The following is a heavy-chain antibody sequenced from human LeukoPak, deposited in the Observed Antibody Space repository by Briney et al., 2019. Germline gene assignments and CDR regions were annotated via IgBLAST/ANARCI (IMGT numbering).Heavy chain of an antibody. CDR2: INPNSGGT. V-gene: IGHV1-2*02. D-gene: IGHD5-18*01. Sequence: ASVNVSCKASGYTFTGYYMHWVRQAPGQGLKWMGWINPNSGGTNYAQKFQGRVTMTRDTSISTAYMELSRLRSVDTAVYYCARDLDVDTAMGFGYWGQGTLVTVSS. CDR3: ARDLDVDTAMGFGY. J-gene: IGHJ4*02. CDR1: GYTFTGYY.